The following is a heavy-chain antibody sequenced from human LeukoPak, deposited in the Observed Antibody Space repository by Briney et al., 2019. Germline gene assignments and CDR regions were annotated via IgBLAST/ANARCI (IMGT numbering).Heavy chain of an antibody. D-gene: IGHD3-10*01. CDR1: GFTFSSYG. CDR3: ARPYYYGSGSYYNTLDY. J-gene: IGHJ4*02. CDR2: IWYDGSNK. Sequence: GGSLRLSCAASGFTFSSYGMHWVRQAPGKGLEWVAVIWYDGSNKYYADSVKGRFTISRDNSKNTLYLQMNSLRAEDTALYYCARPYYYGSGSYYNTLDYWGQGTLVTVSS. V-gene: IGHV3-33*01.